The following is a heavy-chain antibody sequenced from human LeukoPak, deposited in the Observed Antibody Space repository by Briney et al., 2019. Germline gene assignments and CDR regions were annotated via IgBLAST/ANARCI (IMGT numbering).Heavy chain of an antibody. J-gene: IGHJ4*02. CDR1: GFTFSNYG. CDR3: AKRGVVIRVILVGFHKEAYYFDS. CDR2: ISGSGGGT. D-gene: IGHD3-22*01. Sequence: PGGSLRLSCAASGFTFSNYGMSWVRQAPGKGLEWVAGISGSGGGTKYADSVKGRFSISRDNPKNTLYLQMNSLRAEDTAMYFCAKRGVVIRVILVGFHKEAYYFDSWGQGALVTVSS. V-gene: IGHV3-23*01.